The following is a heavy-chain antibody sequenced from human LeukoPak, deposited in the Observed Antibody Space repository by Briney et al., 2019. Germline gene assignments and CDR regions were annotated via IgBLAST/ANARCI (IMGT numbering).Heavy chain of an antibody. D-gene: IGHD3-10*01. CDR3: ARDRRGYYGYGMDV. CDR1: GFTFSSNY. Sequence: GGSLRLSCAASGFTFSSNYMSRVRQAPGKGLEWVSVIYGSTYTYYADSVKGRFTIPRDNSKNTLFLQMNSLRADDTAIYYCARDRRGYYGYGMDVWGQGTTVTVSS. J-gene: IGHJ6*02. V-gene: IGHV3-53*01. CDR2: IYGSTYT.